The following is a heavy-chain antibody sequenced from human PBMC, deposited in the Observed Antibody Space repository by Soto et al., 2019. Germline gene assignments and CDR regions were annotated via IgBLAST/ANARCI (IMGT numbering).Heavy chain of an antibody. Sequence: GASVKVSCKGSCYTFTSYGISWVRQAPGQWLEWIGWISAYNGNTNYAQKLQGRVTMTTDTSTSTAYMELRSLRSDDTAVYYCARDLYYYGSGSYYNVRWFDPWGQGTLVTVSS. CDR2: ISAYNGNT. J-gene: IGHJ5*02. CDR1: CYTFTSYG. V-gene: IGHV1-18*01. CDR3: ARDLYYYGSGSYYNVRWFDP. D-gene: IGHD3-10*01.